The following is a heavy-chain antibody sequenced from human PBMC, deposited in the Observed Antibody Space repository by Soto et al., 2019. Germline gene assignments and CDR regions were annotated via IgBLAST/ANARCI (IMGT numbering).Heavy chain of an antibody. Sequence: QVQLVESGGGVFQPGRSLRVSCAASGFTFSIYAMHWVRQAPGTGLEWVAVISHDGTKTYYADFVKGRFTISRDNSKKTVYLHMNSLSDEDTAVYYSAKDRGPRRKWLIGLFDYWGQGTLVTVPP. CDR3: AKDRGPRRKWLIGLFDY. CDR1: GFTFSIYA. D-gene: IGHD5-12*01. V-gene: IGHV3-30*18. CDR2: ISHDGTKT. J-gene: IGHJ4*02.